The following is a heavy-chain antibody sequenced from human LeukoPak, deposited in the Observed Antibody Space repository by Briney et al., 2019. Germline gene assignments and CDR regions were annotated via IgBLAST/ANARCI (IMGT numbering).Heavy chain of an antibody. CDR2: IQNSGST. Sequence: PSETLSLTCTVSGGSISTYYWSWIRQPPGKGLEWIAYIQNSGSTNYNPSLKSRVTISVDTSKNQFSLKLSSVTAADTAVYYCARSYGGQRQYYFDYWGQGTLVTVSS. V-gene: IGHV4-59*01. J-gene: IGHJ4*02. D-gene: IGHD5-18*01. CDR3: ARSYGGQRQYYFDY. CDR1: GGSISTYY.